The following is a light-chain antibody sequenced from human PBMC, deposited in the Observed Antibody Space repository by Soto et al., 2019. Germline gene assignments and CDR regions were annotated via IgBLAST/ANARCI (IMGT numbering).Light chain of an antibody. V-gene: IGLV7-43*01. CDR2: DTG. J-gene: IGLJ1*01. Sequence: QTVVTQESSLTVSPGGTVTLTCASSTGPVTRGYYPNWFQQKPGQAPRALIYDTGIKHSWTPGRFSGSLLGGKAVLTLSGAQPEDEAEYYCLLSYGGTDVFGPGTKVTVL. CDR1: TGPVTRGYY. CDR3: LLSYGGTDV.